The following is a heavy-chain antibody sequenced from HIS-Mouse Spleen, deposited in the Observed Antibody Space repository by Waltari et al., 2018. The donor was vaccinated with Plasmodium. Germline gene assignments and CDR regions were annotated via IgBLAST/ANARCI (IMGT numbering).Heavy chain of an antibody. Sequence: EVQLVESGGGLVQPGGSLSLSCAASGSTFSSYWMSWVRQAPGKGLGWVANIKQDGSEKYYVDSVKGRFTISRDNAKNSLYLQMNSLRAEDTAVYYCASSWYWYFDLWGRGTLVTVSS. D-gene: IGHD6-13*01. CDR2: IKQDGSEK. J-gene: IGHJ2*01. CDR3: ASSWYWYFDL. V-gene: IGHV3-7*01. CDR1: GSTFSSYW.